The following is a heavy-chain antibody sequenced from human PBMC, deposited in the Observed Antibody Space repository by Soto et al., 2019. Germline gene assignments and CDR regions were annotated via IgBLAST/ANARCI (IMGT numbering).Heavy chain of an antibody. Sequence: SETLSLTCAVHGGSRSGYYWSWIRQPPGKGLEWIGEINHSGSTNYSPSLKSRVTILVDTSKNQFSLQLSSVTAADTAMYYCARSDFAYAPSTDYWGQVTLV. CDR2: INHSGST. D-gene: IGHD3-3*01. V-gene: IGHV4-34*01. CDR1: GGSRSGYY. CDR3: ARSDFAYAPSTDY. J-gene: IGHJ4*02.